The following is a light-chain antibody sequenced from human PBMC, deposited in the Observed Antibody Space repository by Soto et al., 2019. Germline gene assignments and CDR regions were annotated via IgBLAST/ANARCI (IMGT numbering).Light chain of an antibody. V-gene: IGLV2-14*01. J-gene: IGLJ1*01. CDR3: SSYTSSSTLYV. CDR1: SSDVGGYNY. Sequence: QSALTQPASVSGSPGQSITLSCTGTSSDVGGYNYVSWYQQHPGKAPKLMIYEVSNRPSGVSNRFSGSKSGNTASLTISGLQAEDEDDYYCSSYTSSSTLYVFGTGTKVTVL. CDR2: EVS.